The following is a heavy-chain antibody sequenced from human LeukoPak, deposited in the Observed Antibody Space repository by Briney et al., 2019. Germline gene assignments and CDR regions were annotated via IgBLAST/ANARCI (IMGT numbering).Heavy chain of an antibody. Sequence: GGSLRLSCAASGFTVSSNFMNWVRQAPGRGLEWVSVIYSGGSTSYAGSVKGRFTISRDNSKNTLFLQMNSLRIDDTAVYYCAREGYSSGSRTGIDYWGQGTLVTVSS. V-gene: IGHV3-66*02. CDR3: AREGYSSGSRTGIDY. CDR2: IYSGGST. J-gene: IGHJ4*02. D-gene: IGHD5-18*01. CDR1: GFTVSSNF.